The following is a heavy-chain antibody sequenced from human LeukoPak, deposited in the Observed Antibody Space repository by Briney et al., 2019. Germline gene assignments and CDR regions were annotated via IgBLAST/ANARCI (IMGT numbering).Heavy chain of an antibody. CDR3: AKDFVVVPGLVNYFDS. V-gene: IGHV3-23*01. Sequence: GGSLRLSCAASGFTFSTYSMNWVRQAPGKGLEWVSVIGGSGGDTYYADSVKGRFTISRDNSKNRLYLRMNSLRAEDTALYYCAKDFVVVPGLVNYFDSWGQGTLVTVSS. CDR1: GFTFSTYS. J-gene: IGHJ4*02. D-gene: IGHD2-2*01. CDR2: IGGSGGDT.